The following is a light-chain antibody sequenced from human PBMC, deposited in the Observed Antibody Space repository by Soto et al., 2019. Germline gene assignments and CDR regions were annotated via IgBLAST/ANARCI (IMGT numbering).Light chain of an antibody. J-gene: IGKJ5*01. V-gene: IGKV3-15*01. CDR3: QQYNNWPPT. CDR2: GAS. CDR1: QSVSSN. Sequence: EIVMTQSPATLSESPGERATLSCRASQSVSSNLAWYQQKPGQAPRLLIYGASTRATDIPARFSGSRFGTEFTLTISSLQSEDFAVYYCQQYNNWPPTFGQGTRLEIK.